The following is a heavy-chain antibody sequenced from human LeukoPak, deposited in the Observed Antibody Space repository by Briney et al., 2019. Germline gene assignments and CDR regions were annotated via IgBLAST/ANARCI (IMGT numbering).Heavy chain of an antibody. V-gene: IGHV4-34*01. CDR2: INHSGST. D-gene: IGHD6-19*01. Sequence: SETLSLTCAVYGGSFSGYYWSWIRQPPGKGLEWIGEINHSGSTNYNPSLKSRVTISVDRSKNQFSLKLSSVTAADTAVYYCARGAVAGTSYYYYGMDVWGQGTTVTVSS. J-gene: IGHJ6*02. CDR3: ARGAVAGTSYYYYGMDV. CDR1: GGSFSGYY.